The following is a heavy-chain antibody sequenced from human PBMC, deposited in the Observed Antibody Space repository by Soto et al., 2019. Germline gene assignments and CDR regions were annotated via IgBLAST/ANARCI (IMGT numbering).Heavy chain of an antibody. J-gene: IGHJ4*02. D-gene: IGHD3-16*01. Sequence: HGESLKISCQGSGYSFTDYWTGWVRQVPGEGLEWLAMIYPGDSDTRYSPSFQGQVTISADRSITTAYLQWGSLKASDTAMYYCAAYTASSGRHFGYWGQGTLVTVSS. CDR1: GYSFTDYW. V-gene: IGHV5-51*01. CDR2: IYPGDSDT. CDR3: AAYTASSGRHFGY.